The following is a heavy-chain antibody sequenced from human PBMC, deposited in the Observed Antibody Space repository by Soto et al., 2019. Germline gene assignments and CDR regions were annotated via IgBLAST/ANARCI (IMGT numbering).Heavy chain of an antibody. CDR3: ARDARKYYDFWSGYYHDHFDY. V-gene: IGHV3-23*01. Sequence: EVQLLESGGGLVQPGGSLRLSCAASGFTFSSYAMSWVRQAPGKGLEWVSAISGSGGSTYYADSVKGRFTISRDNSKNTLYLQMNSLRAEDTAVYYCARDARKYYDFWSGYYHDHFDYWGQGTLVTVSS. D-gene: IGHD3-3*01. CDR1: GFTFSSYA. CDR2: ISGSGGST. J-gene: IGHJ4*02.